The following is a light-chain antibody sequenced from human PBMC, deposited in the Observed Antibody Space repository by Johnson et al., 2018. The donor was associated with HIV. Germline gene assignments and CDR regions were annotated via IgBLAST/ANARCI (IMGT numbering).Light chain of an antibody. CDR2: ENN. J-gene: IGLJ1*01. CDR1: SSNIGNNY. V-gene: IGLV1-51*02. Sequence: QSVLTQPPSVSAAPGQKVTISCSGSSSNIGNNYVSWYQQLPGTAPKLLIYENNKRPSGIPDRFSGSKSGTSATLGITGLQTGAAADSCCATWDSSLSTYVFGTGTKVTVL. CDR3: ATWDSSLSTYV.